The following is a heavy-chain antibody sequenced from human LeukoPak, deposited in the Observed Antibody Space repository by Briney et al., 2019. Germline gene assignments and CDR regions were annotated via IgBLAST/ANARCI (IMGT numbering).Heavy chain of an antibody. CDR3: ARGAYSSSCYYGMDV. D-gene: IGHD6-13*01. CDR2: MNPNSGNT. Sequence: ASVKVSCKASGYTFTSYDINWVRQATGQGLEWMGWMNPNSGNTGYAQKLQGRVTITRNTSISTAYMELSSLRSEDTAVYYCARGAYSSSCYYGMDVWGQGTTVTVSS. V-gene: IGHV1-8*03. J-gene: IGHJ6*02. CDR1: GYTFTSYD.